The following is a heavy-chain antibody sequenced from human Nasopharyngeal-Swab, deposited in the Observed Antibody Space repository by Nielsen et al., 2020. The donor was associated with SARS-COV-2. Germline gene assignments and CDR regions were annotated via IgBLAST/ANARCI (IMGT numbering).Heavy chain of an antibody. D-gene: IGHD3-22*01. CDR1: GFTFSTYA. V-gene: IGHV3-30*02. CDR2: IWYDGSNK. J-gene: IGHJ3*02. Sequence: GESLKISCAASGFTFSTYAMHWVRQAPGKGLEWVTFIWYDGSNKEYADAVKGRFTISRDNSKNTVFLQMNSLRVEDTAVYYCATDAPGSGFALDTWGQGTMVTVLS. CDR3: ATDAPGSGFALDT.